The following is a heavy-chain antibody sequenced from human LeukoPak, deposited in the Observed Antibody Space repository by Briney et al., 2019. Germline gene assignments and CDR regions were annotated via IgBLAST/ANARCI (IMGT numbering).Heavy chain of an antibody. V-gene: IGHV4-4*07. CDR1: GDSISNFY. D-gene: IGHD6-13*01. Sequence: SETLSLTCTVSGDSISNFYWSWIRQPAGKGLEWIGRIYTSGSTNYNPSLKSRFTMSVDTSKNQFSLKLSSVTAADTAVYYCARDVVAAPGTWDYWGQGTLVTVSS. CDR2: IYTSGST. J-gene: IGHJ4*02. CDR3: ARDVVAAPGTWDY.